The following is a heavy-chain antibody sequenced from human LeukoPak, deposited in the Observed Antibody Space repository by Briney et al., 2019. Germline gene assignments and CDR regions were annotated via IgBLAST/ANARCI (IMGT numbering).Heavy chain of an antibody. CDR1: GGSISSSSYY. Sequence: SETLSLTCTVSGGSISSSSYYWGWICQPPGKGLEWIGSIYYSGSTYYNPSHKSRVTISVDTSKNQFSLKLSSVTAADTAVYYCARGRYNWNLRWFDPWGQGTLVTVSS. J-gene: IGHJ5*02. CDR2: IYYSGST. V-gene: IGHV4-39*01. D-gene: IGHD1-20*01. CDR3: ARGRYNWNLRWFDP.